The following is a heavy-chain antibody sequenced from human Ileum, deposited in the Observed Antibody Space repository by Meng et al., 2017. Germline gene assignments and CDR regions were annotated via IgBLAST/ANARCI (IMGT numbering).Heavy chain of an antibody. D-gene: IGHD7-27*01. CDR1: GGSMSGYC. Sequence: SETLSLTCTVSGGSMSGYCWSWVRQPTGKGLEWIGYICDSGSTNYNPSLKSRLTMSMDTSKNHFSLKLSSVTAADTAAYYCGRDNWGSIDYWGQGMLVTVSS. CDR3: GRDNWGSIDY. CDR2: ICDSGST. V-gene: IGHV4-59*01. J-gene: IGHJ4*02.